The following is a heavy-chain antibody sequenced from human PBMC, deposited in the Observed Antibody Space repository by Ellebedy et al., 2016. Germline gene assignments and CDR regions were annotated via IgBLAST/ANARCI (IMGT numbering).Heavy chain of an antibody. Sequence: SETLSLXXTVSSGSITTTTYYWGWLRQSPGKGLEWIGNIYYSGSAYYNPSLKSRVIISVDSSKNQFSLKLSSVTAADTAVYYCASCGTDYHYGLDVWGQGTTVTVSS. V-gene: IGHV4-39*07. J-gene: IGHJ6*02. D-gene: IGHD1-26*01. CDR3: ASCGTDYHYGLDV. CDR2: IYYSGSA. CDR1: SGSITTTTYY.